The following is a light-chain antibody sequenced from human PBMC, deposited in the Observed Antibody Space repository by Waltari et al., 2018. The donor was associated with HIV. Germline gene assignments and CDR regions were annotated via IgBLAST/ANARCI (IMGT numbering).Light chain of an antibody. Sequence: EIVLTQSPGTLSSSPGERATLSCRASQSVRSRSLAWYQQRPGQAPRLLISGASSRATGIPDRFSGSGSGTDFSLTISRLEPEDFAVYYCQQYATSPRTFGQGTKVEIK. V-gene: IGKV3-20*01. CDR2: GAS. CDR1: QSVRSRS. J-gene: IGKJ1*01. CDR3: QQYATSPRT.